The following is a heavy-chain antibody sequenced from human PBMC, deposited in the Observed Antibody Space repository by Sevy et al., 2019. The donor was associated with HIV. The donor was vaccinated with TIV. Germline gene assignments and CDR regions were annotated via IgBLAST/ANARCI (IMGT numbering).Heavy chain of an antibody. CDR3: ARDREEAVTIFGVVILEYGMDV. V-gene: IGHV1-18*01. D-gene: IGHD3-3*01. CDR1: GYTFTSYG. Sequence: ASVKVSCKASGYTFTSYGISWVRQAPGQGLEWMGWISAYNGNTNYAQKLQGRVTMTTDTSTSTAYMELRSLRSDDTAVYYCARDREEAVTIFGVVILEYGMDVWGQGTTVTVSS. J-gene: IGHJ6*02. CDR2: ISAYNGNT.